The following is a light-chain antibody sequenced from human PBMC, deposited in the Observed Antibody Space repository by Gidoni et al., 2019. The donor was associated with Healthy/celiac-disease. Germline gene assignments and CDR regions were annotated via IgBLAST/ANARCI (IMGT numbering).Light chain of an antibody. CDR2: GIS. J-gene: IGLJ2*01. V-gene: IGLV1-40*01. CDR1: SPNVGAGYD. Sequence: QSVLTQPPSVSGAPGQRVTISCTGSSPNVGAGYDVHWYQQLPGTAPKLLIYGISNRPSGVPDRFSGSKSGTSASLAITGLQAEDEADYYCQSYDSSLSGSNVVFGGGTKLTVL. CDR3: QSYDSSLSGSNVV.